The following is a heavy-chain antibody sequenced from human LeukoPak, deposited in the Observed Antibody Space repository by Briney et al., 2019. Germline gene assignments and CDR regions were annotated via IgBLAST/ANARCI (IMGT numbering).Heavy chain of an antibody. V-gene: IGHV1-24*01. CDR2: FDPEDGET. Sequence: ASVKVSCKVSGYTLTELSMHWVRQAPGKGLEWMGGFDPEDGETIYAQKFQGRVTMAEDTSTDTAYMELSSLRSEDTAVYYCATGLISSGRLFDYWGQGTLVTVSS. CDR1: GYTLTELS. CDR3: ATGLISSGRLFDY. J-gene: IGHJ4*02. D-gene: IGHD6-19*01.